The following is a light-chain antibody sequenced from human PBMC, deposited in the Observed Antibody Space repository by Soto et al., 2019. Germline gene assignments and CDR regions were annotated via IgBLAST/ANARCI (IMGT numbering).Light chain of an antibody. CDR1: QSVSSSY. Sequence: EIVLTQSPGTLSLSPGERATLSCRASQSVSSSYLAWYQQKPGQAPRLLIYGASNRATGIPDRFSGSGSETDFTLTISRLEPEDFAVYYCQQYGSSPLTFGGGTKVEI. V-gene: IGKV3-20*01. J-gene: IGKJ4*01. CDR2: GAS. CDR3: QQYGSSPLT.